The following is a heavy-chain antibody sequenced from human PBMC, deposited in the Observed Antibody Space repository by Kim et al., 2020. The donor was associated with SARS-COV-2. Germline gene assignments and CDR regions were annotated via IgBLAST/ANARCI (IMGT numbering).Heavy chain of an antibody. J-gene: IGHJ3*02. V-gene: IGHV3-23*01. CDR2: GRK. CDR3: AKDGRTFDI. Sequence: GRKLYADPVKGRFTISRDNAKNTLYLQMNSLRGEDTAVYYCAKDGRTFDIWGQGTMVTVSS.